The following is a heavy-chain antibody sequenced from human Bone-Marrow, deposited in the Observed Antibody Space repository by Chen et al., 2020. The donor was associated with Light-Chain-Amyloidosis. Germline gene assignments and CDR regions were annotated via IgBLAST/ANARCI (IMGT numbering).Heavy chain of an antibody. V-gene: IGHV3-30*18. CDR1: RFTFRTYC. Sequence: QVQLVESGGGVVQPGESLRLSCEASRFTFRTYCMLGVRQAPGKGLEWVALISYDGNNQYYSDSVKGRFTISRDNSKNTVCLQMNSLRLEDTALYYCAKDLQTYGDYDYYYYGLDVWGQGTAVTVSS. CDR3: AKDLQTYGDYDYYYYGLDV. D-gene: IGHD4-17*01. CDR2: ISYDGNNQ. J-gene: IGHJ6*02.